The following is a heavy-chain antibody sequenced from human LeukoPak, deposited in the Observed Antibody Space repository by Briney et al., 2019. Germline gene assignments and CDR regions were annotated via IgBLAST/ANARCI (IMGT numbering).Heavy chain of an antibody. D-gene: IGHD4-17*01. Sequence: SETLSLTCGVSGGSISSGGYSWSWIRQPPGKGLEWIGYIYHSGSTYYNPSLKSRVTISVDRSKNQFSLKLSSVTAADTAVYYCARGSYGNWFDPWGQGTLVTVSS. CDR1: GGSISSGGYS. CDR3: ARGSYGNWFDP. J-gene: IGHJ5*02. V-gene: IGHV4-30-2*01. CDR2: IYHSGST.